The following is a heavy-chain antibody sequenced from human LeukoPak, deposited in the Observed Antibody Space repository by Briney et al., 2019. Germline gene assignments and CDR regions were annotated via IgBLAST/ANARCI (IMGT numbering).Heavy chain of an antibody. V-gene: IGHV4-39*01. D-gene: IGHD3-16*02. CDR3: ARRDIVKGGFDY. CDR2: IYHSGST. Sequence: PSETLSLTCPVSGDTVNTRRYYWGWIRQPPGKGLDWIGSIYHSGSTYYEPSLRSRVTISIDTSRNQFSLNLTSVTTADTALYFCARRDIVKGGFDYWGQGTLVTVSS. J-gene: IGHJ4*02. CDR1: GDTVNTRRYY.